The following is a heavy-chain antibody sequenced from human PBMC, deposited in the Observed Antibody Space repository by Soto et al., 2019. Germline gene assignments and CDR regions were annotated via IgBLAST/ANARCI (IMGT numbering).Heavy chain of an antibody. Sequence: GGSLRLSCAASGFTFSSYSMNWVRQAPGKGLEWVSSISSSSSYIYYADSVKGRFTISRDNAKNSLYLQMNSLRAEDTAVYYCARDKGLLEWLLDYYGMDVWGQGXTVT. CDR2: ISSSSSYI. V-gene: IGHV3-21*01. J-gene: IGHJ6*02. CDR3: ARDKGLLEWLLDYYGMDV. CDR1: GFTFSSYS. D-gene: IGHD3-3*01.